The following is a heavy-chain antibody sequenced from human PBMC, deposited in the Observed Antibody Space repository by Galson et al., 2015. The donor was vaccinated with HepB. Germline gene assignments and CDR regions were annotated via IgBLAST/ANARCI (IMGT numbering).Heavy chain of an antibody. D-gene: IGHD6-13*01. CDR3: AKDSWAAAGSSLDY. CDR2: ISGSGGST. Sequence: SLRLSCAASGFTFSSYAMSWVRQAPGKGLEWVSAISGSGGSTYYADSVKGRLTISRDNSKNTLYLQMNSLRAEDTAVYYCAKDSWAAAGSSLDYWGQGTLVTVSS. V-gene: IGHV3-23*01. J-gene: IGHJ4*02. CDR1: GFTFSSYA.